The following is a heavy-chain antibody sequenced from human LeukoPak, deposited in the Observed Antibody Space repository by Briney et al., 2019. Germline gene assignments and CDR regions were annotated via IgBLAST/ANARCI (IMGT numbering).Heavy chain of an antibody. Sequence: GGSLRLSCAASGFTFSSYAMPWVRQAPGKGLEWVAVISYDGSNKYYADSVKGRFTISRDNSKNTLYLQMNSLRAEDTAVYYRARDGGVAGTFDYWGQGTLVTVSS. CDR3: ARDGGVAGTFDY. D-gene: IGHD6-19*01. J-gene: IGHJ4*02. CDR2: ISYDGSNK. V-gene: IGHV3-30-3*01. CDR1: GFTFSSYA.